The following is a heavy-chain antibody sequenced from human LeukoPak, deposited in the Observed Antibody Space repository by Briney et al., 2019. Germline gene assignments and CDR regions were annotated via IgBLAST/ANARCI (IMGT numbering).Heavy chain of an antibody. CDR1: GGSISSSSYY. CDR2: IYYSGST. CDR3: ARVSGFGELKGGNWFDP. J-gene: IGHJ5*02. V-gene: IGHV4-39*07. D-gene: IGHD3-10*01. Sequence: SETLSLTCTVSGGSISSSSYYWGWIRQPPGKGLEWIGSIYYSGSTYYNPSLKSRVTISVDTSKNQFSLKLSSVTAADTAVYYCARVSGFGELKGGNWFDPWGQGTLVTVSS.